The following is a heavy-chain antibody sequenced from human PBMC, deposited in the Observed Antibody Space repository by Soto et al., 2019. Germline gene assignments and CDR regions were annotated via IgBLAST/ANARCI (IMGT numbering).Heavy chain of an antibody. CDR2: IYYSGST. D-gene: IGHD1-26*01. Sequence: SETLSLTCTVSGGSISSYYWSWIRQPPGKGLEWIGYIYYSGSTNYNPSLKSRVTISVDTSKNQFSLKLSSVTAADTAVYYCARDQRWELFGMDVWGQGTTVTVSS. CDR3: ARDQRWELFGMDV. CDR1: GGSISSYY. J-gene: IGHJ6*02. V-gene: IGHV4-59*01.